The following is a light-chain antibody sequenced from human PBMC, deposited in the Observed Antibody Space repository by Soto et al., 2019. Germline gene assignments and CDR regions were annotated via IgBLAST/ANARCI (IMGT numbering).Light chain of an antibody. CDR2: DAS. CDR3: QQRSNWPRT. CDR1: QSVSSY. J-gene: IGKJ1*01. Sequence: EIVLTQSPATLSLSPGERATLSCRASQSVSSYLAWYQQKPGQTPRLLIYDASNRATGIPAGFSGSGSGTDFTLTISSLEPGDFAVYYCQQRSNWPRTFGQGTKVEIK. V-gene: IGKV3-11*01.